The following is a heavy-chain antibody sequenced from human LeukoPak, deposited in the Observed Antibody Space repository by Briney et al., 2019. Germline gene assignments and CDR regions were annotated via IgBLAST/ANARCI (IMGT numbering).Heavy chain of an antibody. Sequence: GRSLRLSCAASRFTFDDYAMHWVRQAPGKGLEWVSGISWNSGSIGYADSVKGRFTISRDNAKNSLYLQMNSLRAEDMALYYCAKGWYSSSWYPFDYWGQGTLVTVSS. CDR1: RFTFDDYA. CDR2: ISWNSGSI. D-gene: IGHD6-13*01. CDR3: AKGWYSSSWYPFDY. V-gene: IGHV3-9*03. J-gene: IGHJ4*02.